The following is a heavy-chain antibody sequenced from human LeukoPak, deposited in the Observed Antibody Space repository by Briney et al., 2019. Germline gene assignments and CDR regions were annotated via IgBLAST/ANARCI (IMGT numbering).Heavy chain of an antibody. V-gene: IGHV3-64*01. D-gene: IGHD5/OR15-5a*01. CDR2: ISSNGGST. CDR3: ARDDSTPQPTYYFDY. Sequence: GGSLRLSCAASGFTFSSYAMHWVRQAPGKGLEYVSAISSNGGSTYYANSVKGRFTISRDNSKNTLYLQMGSLRAEDMAVYYCARDDSTPQPTYYFDYWGQGTLVTVSS. J-gene: IGHJ4*02. CDR1: GFTFSSYA.